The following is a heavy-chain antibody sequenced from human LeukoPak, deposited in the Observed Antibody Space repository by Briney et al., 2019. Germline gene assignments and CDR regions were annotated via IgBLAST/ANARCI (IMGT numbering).Heavy chain of an antibody. D-gene: IGHD1-26*01. CDR3: ARLESYSGSYTRYYFAL. CDR1: GGSISSGDFY. V-gene: IGHV4-31*03. J-gene: IGHJ4*02. CDR2: IYYSGTT. Sequence: SETLSLTCTVSGGSISSGDFYWSWIRQHPGKGLEWIGYIYYSGTTYYSPSLKSRVSISLDTTKNQFSLKLSSVTAADTAVYYCARLESYSGSYTRYYFALWGQGTLVTVSS.